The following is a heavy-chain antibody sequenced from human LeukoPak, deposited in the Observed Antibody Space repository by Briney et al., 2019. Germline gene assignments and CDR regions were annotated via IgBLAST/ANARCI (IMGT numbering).Heavy chain of an antibody. J-gene: IGHJ4*02. Sequence: SETLSLTCAVYGGSFSGYYWSWIRQPPGKGLEWNGEINHSGSTNYNPSLKSRVTISVDTSKNQFSLKLSSVTAADTAVYYCATRSDYDILTGYSYHFDYWGQGTLVTVSS. CDR2: INHSGST. V-gene: IGHV4-34*01. CDR1: GGSFSGYY. D-gene: IGHD3-9*01. CDR3: ATRSDYDILTGYSYHFDY.